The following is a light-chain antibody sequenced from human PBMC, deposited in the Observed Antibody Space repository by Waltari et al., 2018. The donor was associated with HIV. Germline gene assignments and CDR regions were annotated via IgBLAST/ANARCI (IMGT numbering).Light chain of an antibody. CDR2: WSN. Sequence: DIVMTQSPDSLAVFLGERATINCTSSQSPFFTSNNNNKNYLTWYQQKPGHPPKLLIYWSNARESGVPERFSGGGSGTDFTLTISSLQPDDVAIYFCQQHYSLPWTFGQGTKVEI. V-gene: IGKV4-1*01. J-gene: IGKJ1*01. CDR1: QSPFFTSNNNNKNY. CDR3: QQHYSLPWT.